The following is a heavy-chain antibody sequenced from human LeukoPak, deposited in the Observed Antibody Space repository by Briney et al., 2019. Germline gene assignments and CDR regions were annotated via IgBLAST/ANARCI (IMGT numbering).Heavy chain of an antibody. Sequence: GGSLRLSCAASGFTFSSYWMSWVRQPPGEGLEWVAKINQDGTEKAYVDSVRGRFTISRDNAKNSLFLQMNSLRAEDTAVYYCARGPLIAAAGTWWGQGTLVTVSS. J-gene: IGHJ4*02. CDR1: GFTFSSYW. V-gene: IGHV3-7*03. CDR2: INQDGTEK. D-gene: IGHD6-13*01. CDR3: ARGPLIAAAGTW.